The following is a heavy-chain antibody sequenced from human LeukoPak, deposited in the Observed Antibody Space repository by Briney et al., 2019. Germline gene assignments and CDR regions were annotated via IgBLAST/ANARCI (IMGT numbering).Heavy chain of an antibody. V-gene: IGHV3-48*02. CDR3: ARVGIAVAQFFDY. CDR1: GFTFSSYS. CDR2: ISSSSSAI. Sequence: GGSLRLSCAASGFTFSSYSMNWVRQAPGKGLEWVSYISSSSSAIYYADSVKGRFTISRDNAKNSLYLQMNSLGDEDTAVYYCARVGIAVAQFFDYWGQGTLVTVSS. J-gene: IGHJ4*02. D-gene: IGHD6-19*01.